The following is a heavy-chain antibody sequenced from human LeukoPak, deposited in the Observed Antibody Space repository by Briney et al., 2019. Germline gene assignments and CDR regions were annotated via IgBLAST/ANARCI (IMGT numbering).Heavy chain of an antibody. CDR2: IYPGDSDT. Sequence: GESLKISCKGSGYSFTSHWIGWVRQMPGKGLEWMGIIYPGDSDTRYSPSFQGQVTIAADKSISTASLQWSSLKASDTAMYYCASRTASSGYDNPPYFDYWGQGTLVTVSS. D-gene: IGHD5-12*01. V-gene: IGHV5-51*01. J-gene: IGHJ4*02. CDR3: ASRTASSGYDNPPYFDY. CDR1: GYSFTSHW.